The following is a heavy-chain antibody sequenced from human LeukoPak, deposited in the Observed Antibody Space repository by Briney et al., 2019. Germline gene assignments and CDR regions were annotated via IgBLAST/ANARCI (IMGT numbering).Heavy chain of an antibody. V-gene: IGHV1-46*01. CDR1: GYTFTSYY. CDR3: ARGTECYDFWSGYPTARWFDP. Sequence: GASVKVSCKASGYTFTSYYMHRVRQAPGQGLEWMGIINPSGGSTSYAQKFQGRVTMTRDMSTSTVYMELSSLRSEDTAVYYCARGTECYDFWSGYPTARWFDPWGQGTLVTVSS. J-gene: IGHJ5*02. D-gene: IGHD3-3*01. CDR2: INPSGGST.